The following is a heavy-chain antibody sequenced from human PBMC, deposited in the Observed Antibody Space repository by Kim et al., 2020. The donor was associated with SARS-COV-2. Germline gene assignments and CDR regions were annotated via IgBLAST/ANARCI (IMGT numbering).Heavy chain of an antibody. CDR2: INHSGST. D-gene: IGHD3-10*01. J-gene: IGHJ3*02. V-gene: IGHV4-34*01. CDR1: GGSFSGYY. CDR3: ARGPPRPLLWFGEFVFGEAFDI. Sequence: SETLSLTCAVYGGSFSGYYWSWIRQPPGKGLEWIGEINHSGSTNYNPSLKSRVTISVDTSKNQFSLKLSSVTAADTAVYYCARGPPRPLLWFGEFVFGEAFDIWGQGTMVTVSS.